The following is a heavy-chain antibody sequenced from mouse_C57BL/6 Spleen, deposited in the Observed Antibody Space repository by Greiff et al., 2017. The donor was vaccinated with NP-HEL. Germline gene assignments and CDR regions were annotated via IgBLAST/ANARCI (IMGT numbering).Heavy chain of an antibody. V-gene: IGHV1-61*01. CDR1: GYTFTSYW. Sequence: VQLQQPGAELVRPGSSVKLSCKASGYTFTSYWMDWVKQRPGQGLEWIGNIYPSDSETHYNQKFKDKATLTVDKSSSTAYMQLSSLTSEDSAVYYCARRPYYDYDLYAMDYWGQGTSVTVSS. CDR3: ARRPYYDYDLYAMDY. J-gene: IGHJ4*01. CDR2: IYPSDSET. D-gene: IGHD2-4*01.